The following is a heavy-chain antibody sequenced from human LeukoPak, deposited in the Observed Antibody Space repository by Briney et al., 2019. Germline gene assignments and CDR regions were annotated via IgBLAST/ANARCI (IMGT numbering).Heavy chain of an antibody. CDR1: GYTFTSYY. V-gene: IGHV1-46*01. Sequence: GASVKVSCKASGYTFTSYYMHWVRQAPGQGLEWMGIINPSGGSTSYAQKFQGRVTMTRDMSTSTVYMELSSLRSEDTAVYYCARDFPRGPWPNSYDAFDIWGQGTMVTVSS. J-gene: IGHJ3*02. D-gene: IGHD4-23*01. CDR2: INPSGGST. CDR3: ARDFPRGPWPNSYDAFDI.